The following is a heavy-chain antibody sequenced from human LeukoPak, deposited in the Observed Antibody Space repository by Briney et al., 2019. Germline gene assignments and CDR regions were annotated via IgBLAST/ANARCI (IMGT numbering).Heavy chain of an antibody. D-gene: IGHD1-26*01. Sequence: GGSLRLSCAASGFTFSSYGMQWVRQAQGKGLEWVAVIWYDGSNKYYADSVKGRFTISRDNSKNTLYLQMNSLRAEDTAVYYCARDPAPPGGATFYFDYWGQGTLVTVSS. CDR1: GFTFSSYG. CDR3: ARDPAPPGGATFYFDY. J-gene: IGHJ4*02. V-gene: IGHV3-33*08. CDR2: IWYDGSNK.